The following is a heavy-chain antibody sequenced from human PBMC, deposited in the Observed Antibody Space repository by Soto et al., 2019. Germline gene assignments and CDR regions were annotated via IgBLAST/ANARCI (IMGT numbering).Heavy chain of an antibody. CDR1: GDSIISSDFY. Sequence: SETLSLTCTVSGDSIISSDFYWGWVRQPPGKGLEWIGSIFYLGSSYYNPSLKSRVTMSVDTSKNQFSLRLRSVTAADTALYFCARHSLALRKNNWFNPWGQVIMVTVSS. CDR3: ARHSLALRKNNWFNP. CDR2: IFYLGSS. J-gene: IGHJ5*02. D-gene: IGHD3-3*02. V-gene: IGHV4-39*01.